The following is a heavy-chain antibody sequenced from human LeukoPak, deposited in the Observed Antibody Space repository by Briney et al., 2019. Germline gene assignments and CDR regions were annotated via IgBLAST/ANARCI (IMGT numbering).Heavy chain of an antibody. CDR1: GFTFDDYA. CDR2: INWSSNDI. CDR3: TKRRNSDYPFDY. D-gene: IGHD3-16*01. Sequence: GGCLRLSCAASGFTFDDYAMHWVRQAPGKGLEWVSGINWSSNDIIYADSVKGRFTISRDNAKNSLYLQMNSLRPEDTAFYYCTKRRNSDYPFDYWGQGTLVTVSS. V-gene: IGHV3-9*01. J-gene: IGHJ4*02.